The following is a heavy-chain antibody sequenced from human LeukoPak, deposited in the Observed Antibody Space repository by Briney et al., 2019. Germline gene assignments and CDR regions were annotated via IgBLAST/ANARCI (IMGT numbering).Heavy chain of an antibody. D-gene: IGHD2-15*01. V-gene: IGHV5-51*01. CDR1: GYPFTSYW. CDR2: IYPADSDT. CDR3: ARHGSMSFTPLVY. Sequence: GKSLKLSCKPSGYPFTSYWIGCVRPMPGGGLEWMGFIYPADSDTKYSLSFQGQVIISADKSTNTAYLEWSSLKPSDTATYYCARHGSMSFTPLVYWGQGTVVTVTS. J-gene: IGHJ4*02.